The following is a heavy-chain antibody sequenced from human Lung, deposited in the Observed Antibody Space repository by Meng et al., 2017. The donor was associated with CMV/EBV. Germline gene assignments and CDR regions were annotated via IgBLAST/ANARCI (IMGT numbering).Heavy chain of an antibody. CDR3: ARIGATSSYYYGMDV. CDR1: GYTFTSYG. V-gene: IGHV1-18*01. CDR2: ISAYNGNT. J-gene: IGHJ6*02. Sequence: ASVXVSXKASGYTFTSYGISWVRQAPGQGLEWMGWISAYNGNTNYAQKLQGRVTMTTDTSTSTAYMELRSLRSDDTAVYYCARIGATSSYYYGMDVWGQGTXVTVYS. D-gene: IGHD1-26*01.